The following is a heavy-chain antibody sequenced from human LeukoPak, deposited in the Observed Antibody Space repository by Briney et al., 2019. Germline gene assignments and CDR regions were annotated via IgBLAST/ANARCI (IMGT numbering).Heavy chain of an antibody. CDR3: AKDLHQLLRSFDY. CDR1: GFTFSSYG. V-gene: IGHV3-30*02. Sequence: GGSLRLSCAAPGFTFSSYGMHWVRQAPGKGLEWVAFIRYDGSNKYYADSVKGRFTISRDNSKNTLYLQMNSLRAEDTAVYYCAKDLHQLLRSFDYWGQGTLVTVSS. D-gene: IGHD2-2*01. CDR2: IRYDGSNK. J-gene: IGHJ4*02.